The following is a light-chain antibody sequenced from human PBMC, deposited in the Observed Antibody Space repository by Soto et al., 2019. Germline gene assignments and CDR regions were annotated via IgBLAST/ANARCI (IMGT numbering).Light chain of an antibody. CDR3: TSYVGNAWV. Sequence: QSALTQPPSASGSPGQSVTISCTATSYVSWYQQHPGKAPKLLIYEVRKRPSGVPDRFYGSTSGNTASLTVSGLQAEDEADYYCTSYVGNAWVFGGGTKLTVL. CDR1: SY. CDR2: EVR. V-gene: IGLV2-8*01. J-gene: IGLJ3*02.